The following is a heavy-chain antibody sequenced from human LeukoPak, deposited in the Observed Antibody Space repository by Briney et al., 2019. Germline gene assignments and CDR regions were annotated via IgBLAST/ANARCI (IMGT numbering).Heavy chain of an antibody. D-gene: IGHD6-13*01. J-gene: IGHJ6*03. CDR2: IKQDGSEK. V-gene: IGHV3-7*01. Sequence: GGSLRLSCAASGFTFSSYWMSWVRQAPGKGLEGVANIKQDGSEKYYVDSVKGRFTISRDNAKNSLYLQMNSLRAEDTAVYYCARGPHVYSSSWYSRGGYYMDVWGKGTTVTVSS. CDR3: ARGPHVYSSSWYSRGGYYMDV. CDR1: GFTFSSYW.